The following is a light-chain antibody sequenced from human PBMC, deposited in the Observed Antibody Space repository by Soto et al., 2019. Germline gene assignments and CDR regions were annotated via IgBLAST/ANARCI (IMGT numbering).Light chain of an antibody. CDR3: AAWDDNLNGDV. V-gene: IGLV1-44*01. CDR2: RDN. Sequence: QSVLTQPPSASGTPGQRGTISCSGSRSNVGRNVVNWYQQLPGTAPKLLIYRDNQRPSGVPDRFSGSKSGTSASLAISGLQSEDEAEYYCAAWDDNLNGDVFGTGTKLTVL. J-gene: IGLJ1*01. CDR1: RSNVGRNV.